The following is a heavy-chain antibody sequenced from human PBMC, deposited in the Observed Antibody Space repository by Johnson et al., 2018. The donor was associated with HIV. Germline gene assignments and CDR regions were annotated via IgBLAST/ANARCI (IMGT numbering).Heavy chain of an antibody. V-gene: IGHV3-30*04. CDR2: ISYDGSNK. Sequence: QVQLVESGGGVVQPGRSLRLSCAASGFTFSSYAMHWVRQAPGKGLEWVAVISYDGSNKYYADSVKGRFTISRDNSKNTLYLQMNSLRAEDTAVYYCARDGTWELHRPAFDIWGQGTMVTVSS. J-gene: IGHJ3*02. CDR3: ARDGTWELHRPAFDI. CDR1: GFTFSSYA. D-gene: IGHD1-26*01.